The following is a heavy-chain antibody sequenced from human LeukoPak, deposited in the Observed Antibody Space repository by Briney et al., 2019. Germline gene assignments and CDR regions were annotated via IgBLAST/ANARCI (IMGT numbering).Heavy chain of an antibody. D-gene: IGHD3-22*01. CDR3: ARGRQEVSMIVVVMTAVSYYLDV. CDR1: GGSFSGYY. J-gene: IGHJ6*03. V-gene: IGHV4-34*01. CDR2: INPSGRI. Sequence: SETLSLTCAVYGGSFSGYYWTWIRQAPGKGLEWIGEINPSGRISYNPSLKSRLTISVDASKNQFSLNLWSLTAADTAVYYCARGRQEVSMIVVVMTAVSYYLDVWGKGTTVTVS.